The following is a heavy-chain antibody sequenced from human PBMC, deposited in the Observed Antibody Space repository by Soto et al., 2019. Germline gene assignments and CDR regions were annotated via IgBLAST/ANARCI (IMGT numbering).Heavy chain of an antibody. Sequence: GASVKVSCKASGYTFTIYAIHWVRQAPGQGLEWMGWINAGNGNTKSSQKFQGRLTITSDTSANTAYMELSSLRSEDTAVYYCALPRVTTRENWFDLWGQGTLVTVSS. CDR3: ALPRVTTRENWFDL. D-gene: IGHD4-4*01. V-gene: IGHV1-3*01. CDR2: INAGNGNT. J-gene: IGHJ5*02. CDR1: GYTFTIYA.